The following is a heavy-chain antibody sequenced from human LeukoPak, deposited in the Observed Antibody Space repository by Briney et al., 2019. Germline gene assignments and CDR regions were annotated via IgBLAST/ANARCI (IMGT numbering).Heavy chain of an antibody. CDR2: IWYDGSKK. Sequence: QPGRALRLSCAASGFTFSNYGMHWVRQAPGKGLEWVAVIWYDGSKKEYADSVKGRFTISRDNSKNTLYLQMNSLRAEDTAVYYCAKVLRGSGSYYLGFDYWGQGTLVTVSS. CDR1: GFTFSNYG. J-gene: IGHJ4*02. V-gene: IGHV3-33*06. D-gene: IGHD3-10*01. CDR3: AKVLRGSGSYYLGFDY.